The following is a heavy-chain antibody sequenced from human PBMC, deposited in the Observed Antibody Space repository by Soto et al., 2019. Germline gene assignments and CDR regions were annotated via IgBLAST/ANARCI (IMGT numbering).Heavy chain of an antibody. J-gene: IGHJ4*02. V-gene: IGHV4-30-4*01. CDR3: ARVSTYYYDSSGYYFDY. D-gene: IGHD3-22*01. Sequence: PSETLSLTCTVSGGSISSGDYYWSWIRQPPGKGLEWIGYIYYSGSTYYNPSLKSRVTISVDTSKNQFSLKLSPVTAADTAVYYCARVSTYYYDSSGYYFDYWGQGTLVTVS. CDR2: IYYSGST. CDR1: GGSISSGDYY.